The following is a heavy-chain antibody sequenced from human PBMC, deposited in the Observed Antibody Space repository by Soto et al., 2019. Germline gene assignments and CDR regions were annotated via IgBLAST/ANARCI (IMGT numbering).Heavy chain of an antibody. CDR3: ASNRGAYGDSYFLDG. D-gene: IGHD4-17*01. CDR2: IYPGDSDT. Sequence: PXYSLKVSCECSGNSFTSSLIGLVRPIPGKGLEWMGIIYPGDSDTRYSPSFQGQVTISADKSISTAYLQWSSLKASDTAMYYCASNRGAYGDSYFLDGWGQRTTVTVSS. J-gene: IGHJ6*02. V-gene: IGHV5-51*01. CDR1: GNSFTSSL.